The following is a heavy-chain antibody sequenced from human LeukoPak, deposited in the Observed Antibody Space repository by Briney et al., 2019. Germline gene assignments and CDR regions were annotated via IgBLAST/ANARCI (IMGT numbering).Heavy chain of an antibody. CDR2: IRYDGSDK. CDR1: GFTFNRYA. Sequence: GGSLRLSCAASGFTFNRYAMHWVRQAPGKGLEWVAFIRYDGSDKYYADSVKGRFTISRDNSKNTLYLQMNSLRAEDTAVYYCAKGSRGDGYNALYFDYWGQGTLVTVSS. D-gene: IGHD5-24*01. V-gene: IGHV3-30*02. CDR3: AKGSRGDGYNALYFDY. J-gene: IGHJ4*02.